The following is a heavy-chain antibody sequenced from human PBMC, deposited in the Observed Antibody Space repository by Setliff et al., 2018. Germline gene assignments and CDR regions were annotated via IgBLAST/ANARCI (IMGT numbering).Heavy chain of an antibody. J-gene: IGHJ4*01. CDR2: ITNKPYDYTT. CDR1: SDHF. D-gene: IGHD2-21*02. V-gene: IGHV3-72*01. Sequence: GGSLRLSCTARSDHFIDWVRQAPGKGLEWVGRITNKPYDYTTQYAASVKGRFIISRNESKNSVNLLMNSLKTEDTAVYYCASFVAYCGGDCHYGYWGQGTLVTVSS. CDR3: ASFVAYCGGDCHYGY.